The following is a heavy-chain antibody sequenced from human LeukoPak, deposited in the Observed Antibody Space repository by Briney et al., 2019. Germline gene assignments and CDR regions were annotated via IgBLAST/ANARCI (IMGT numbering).Heavy chain of an antibody. CDR1: GFTFVIYK. D-gene: IGHD6-13*01. J-gene: IGHJ4*02. Sequence: GGSLRLSCAASGFTFVIYKLNWARRAPGRGRDGISYISSSGSAIYYADSVKRRFTISRDNAKNSLYLQMNSLSAEDTAVYYCARELKSSSWYFFDYWGQGTLVTVSS. V-gene: IGHV3-48*03. CDR2: ISSSGSAI. CDR3: ARELKSSSWYFFDY.